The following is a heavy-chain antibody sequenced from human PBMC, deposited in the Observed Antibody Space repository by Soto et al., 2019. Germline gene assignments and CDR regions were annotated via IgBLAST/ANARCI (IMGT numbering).Heavy chain of an antibody. CDR2: IFARGTT. Sequence: QVQLQESGPGLVKPSETLSLICTVSGDSISNFYWSWIRQPTGKGLESLGRIFARGTTNYNPALLSRVAMSLDTSKNQFSLRLTSLSAADTAVYFCAIGMGRYVDHWGRGNLVTVFS. D-gene: IGHD2-8*01. CDR3: AIGMGRYVDH. CDR1: GDSISNFY. V-gene: IGHV4-4*07. J-gene: IGHJ2*01.